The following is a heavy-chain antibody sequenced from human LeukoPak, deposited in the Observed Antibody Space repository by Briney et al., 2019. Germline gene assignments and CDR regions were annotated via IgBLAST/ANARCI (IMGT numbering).Heavy chain of an antibody. Sequence: GGSLRLSCAVSGFTFRSHWMSWVRQAPGKGLEWVAVIWYDGSNENYADSVKGRFTISRDNSKSTLFLQMNSLRAEDTAVYYCARNAYNYGGFDYWGLGTLVTVSS. V-gene: IGHV3-33*01. CDR3: ARNAYNYGGFDY. CDR1: GFTFRSHW. D-gene: IGHD5-24*01. J-gene: IGHJ4*02. CDR2: IWYDGSNE.